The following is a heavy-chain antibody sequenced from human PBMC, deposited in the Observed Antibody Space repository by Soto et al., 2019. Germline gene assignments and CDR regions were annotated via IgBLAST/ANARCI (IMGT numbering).Heavy chain of an antibody. Sequence: GGSLRLSCAASGFTFSSYSMNWVRQAPGKGLEWVSSISSSSSYTYYADSVKGRFTIYRDSSKNTLYLQMDSLRAEDKAVYYCSLSPSCTNYADFFDPWGQGTLVTGSS. CDR1: GFTFSSYS. CDR3: SLSPSCTNYADFFDP. J-gene: IGHJ5*02. V-gene: IGHV3-21*01. D-gene: IGHD4-4*01. CDR2: ISSSSSYT.